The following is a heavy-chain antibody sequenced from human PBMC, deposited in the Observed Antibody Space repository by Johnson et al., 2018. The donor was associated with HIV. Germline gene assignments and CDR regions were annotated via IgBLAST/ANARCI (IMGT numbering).Heavy chain of an antibody. J-gene: IGHJ3*02. V-gene: IGHV3-30*02. CDR2: IRYDGSNK. Sequence: QMQLVESGGGVVQPGGSLRLSCAASGFTFSSYGMHWVRQAPGKGLEWVAFIRYDGSNKYYADSVQGRFTISRDNSKNSLYLQMNSLRAEDTAVYYCARNGLIPAAKGVAFDIWGHGTTVTVSS. CDR3: ARNGLIPAAKGVAFDI. CDR1: GFTFSSYG. D-gene: IGHD2-2*01.